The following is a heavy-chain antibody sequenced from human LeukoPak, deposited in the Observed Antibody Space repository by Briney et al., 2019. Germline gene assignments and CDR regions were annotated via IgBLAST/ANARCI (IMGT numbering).Heavy chain of an antibody. CDR3: ARDLHSSSWYIAFDI. Sequence: SETLSLTCTVSGASINTYYWSWIRQPPGKGLEWIGFIYNSGSTIYNPSLSGRVTISVDTSKNRFSLKLTSVTAADTAVYYCARDLHSSSWYIAFDIWGQGTMVTVSS. J-gene: IGHJ3*02. CDR2: IYNSGST. D-gene: IGHD6-13*01. V-gene: IGHV4-59*01. CDR1: GASINTYY.